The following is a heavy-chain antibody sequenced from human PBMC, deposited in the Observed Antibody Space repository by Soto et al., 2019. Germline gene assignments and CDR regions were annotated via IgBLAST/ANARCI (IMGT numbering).Heavy chain of an antibody. D-gene: IGHD2-15*01. V-gene: IGHV3-30*03. J-gene: IGHJ4*02. Sequence: QGQLVESGGGVVQPGRSLRLSCASSGFTFSDYGIHWVRQAPGKGLDWVAVVSYDGNVKYYADSVKGRFSISRDNSKNTMYLQMNSLRPEDTAVYFCAILAGGPTAEVDYWGQGTLVSVPS. CDR3: AILAGGPTAEVDY. CDR1: GFTFSDYG. CDR2: VSYDGNVK.